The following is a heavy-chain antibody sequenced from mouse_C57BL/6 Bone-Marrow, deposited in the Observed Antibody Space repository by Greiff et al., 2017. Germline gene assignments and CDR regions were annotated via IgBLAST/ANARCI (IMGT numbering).Heavy chain of an antibody. CDR3: ARDYYDYLYAMDY. CDR1: GYTFTSYW. D-gene: IGHD2-4*01. J-gene: IGHJ4*01. Sequence: QVQLQQPGAALVMPGASVKLSCKASGYTFTSYWMHWVKQRPGQGLEWIGEIDPSDSYTNYNQKFKGKSTLTVDKSSSTAYMQLSSLTSEDSAVYYCARDYYDYLYAMDYWGQGTSVTVSS. V-gene: IGHV1-69*01. CDR2: IDPSDSYT.